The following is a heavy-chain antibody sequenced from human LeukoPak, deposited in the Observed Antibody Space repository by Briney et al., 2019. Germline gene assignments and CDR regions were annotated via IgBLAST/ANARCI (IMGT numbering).Heavy chain of an antibody. CDR2: ISNDGTHT. CDR1: GLSISGQW. D-gene: IGHD1/OR15-1a*01. J-gene: IGHJ6*02. Sequence: GESLRLSCVASGLSISGQWMNWVRQAPGQGLEWVALISNDGTHTYYADSVKGRFTISRDLSKNTLYLQINSLAVEDTAVYYCAKDYAGDSTGWNWAETHNNGVDVWGQGTTVTVS. CDR3: AKDYAGDSTGWNWAETHNNGVDV. V-gene: IGHV3-30*18.